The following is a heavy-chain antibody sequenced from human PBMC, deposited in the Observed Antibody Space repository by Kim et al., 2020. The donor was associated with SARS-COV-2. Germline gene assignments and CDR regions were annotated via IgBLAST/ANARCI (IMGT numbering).Heavy chain of an antibody. Sequence: GESLKFSCKGSGYSFTSYWIGWVRQMPGKGLEWMGIIYPGDSDTRYSPSFQGQVTISADKSISTAYLQWSSLKASDTAMYYCARHEGRYYDSSKDDAFDILGQGTMVTVSS. D-gene: IGHD3-22*01. J-gene: IGHJ3*02. V-gene: IGHV5-51*01. CDR1: GYSFTSYW. CDR3: ARHEGRYYDSSKDDAFDI. CDR2: IYPGDSDT.